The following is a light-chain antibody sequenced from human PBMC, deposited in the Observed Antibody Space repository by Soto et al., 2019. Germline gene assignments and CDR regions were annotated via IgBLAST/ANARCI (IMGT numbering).Light chain of an antibody. Sequence: EIVLTQSPGTLSLSPGERATLSCRARQSVSSSYLAWYQQKPGQAPRLLIYGASSRATGIPDRFSGSGSGTDLTLTISRLEPEDFAVYYCQQYSSSPYTFGQGTKLEIK. CDR1: QSVSSSY. J-gene: IGKJ2*01. CDR3: QQYSSSPYT. V-gene: IGKV3-20*01. CDR2: GAS.